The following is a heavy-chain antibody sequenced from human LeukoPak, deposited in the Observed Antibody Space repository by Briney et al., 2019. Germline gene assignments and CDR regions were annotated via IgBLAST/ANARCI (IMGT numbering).Heavy chain of an antibody. CDR3: ASSLRLWGTFDY. D-gene: IGHD6-25*01. CDR2: IKGGGGDP. V-gene: IGHV3-23*01. Sequence: GGSLRLSCADSGFTFSAYAMGWVRQSPGKGLEWVSSIKGGGGDPFYADSVKGRFTISRDNSKNTLFLQLNSLRAEDTAVYYCASSLRLWGTFDYWGQGTLVTVSS. J-gene: IGHJ4*02. CDR1: GFTFSAYA.